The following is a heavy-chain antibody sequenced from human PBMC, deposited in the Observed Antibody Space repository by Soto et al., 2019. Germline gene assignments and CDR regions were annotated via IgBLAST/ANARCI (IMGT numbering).Heavy chain of an antibody. D-gene: IGHD3-22*01. Sequence: SETLSLTCTVSGGSISSGGYYWSWIRQHPGTGLEWIGHISYSGSTYYNTSLKSRITISIDTSKNQFSLNMNSMTAADTAVYYCARDSCPNVSSGCWFDPWGQGTLVTVSS. CDR3: ARDSCPNVSSGCWFDP. J-gene: IGHJ5*02. CDR1: GGSISSGGYY. V-gene: IGHV4-30-4*01. CDR2: ISYSGST.